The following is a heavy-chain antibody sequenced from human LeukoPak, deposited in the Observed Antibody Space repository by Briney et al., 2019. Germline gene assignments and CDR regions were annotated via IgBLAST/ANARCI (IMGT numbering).Heavy chain of an antibody. CDR3: ARDYDSTGSSSFDY. CDR1: GGSISSGSYY. J-gene: IGHJ4*02. D-gene: IGHD6-6*01. V-gene: IGHV4-61*02. CDR2: IYTSGST. Sequence: SETLSLTCTVSGGSISSGSYYWSWIRQPAGKGLEWIGRIYTSGSTNYNPSLKSRVTISVDTSKNQFPLKLSSVTAADTAVYYCARDYDSTGSSSFDYWGQGTLVTVSS.